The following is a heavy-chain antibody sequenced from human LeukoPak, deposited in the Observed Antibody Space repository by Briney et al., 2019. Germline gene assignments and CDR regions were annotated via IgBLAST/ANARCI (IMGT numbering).Heavy chain of an antibody. V-gene: IGHV3-23*01. D-gene: IGHD3-10*01. J-gene: IGHJ3*02. CDR2: ISGSGGST. CDR1: GFTFSSYG. CDR3: AKSITMVRGPLDAFEI. Sequence: GSLRLSCAASGFTFSSYGMSWVRQAPGKGLEWVSAISGSGGSTYYADSVKGRFTISRDNSKNTLYLQMNSLRAEDTAVYYCAKSITMVRGPLDAFEISGQGTTVSVSS.